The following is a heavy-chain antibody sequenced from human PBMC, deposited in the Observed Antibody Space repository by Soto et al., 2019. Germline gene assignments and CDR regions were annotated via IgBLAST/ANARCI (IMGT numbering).Heavy chain of an antibody. V-gene: IGHV6-1*01. CDR2: TYYRSKWYN. Sequence: PSQTLSLTCAISGDSVSSNSAAWNWIRQSPSRGLEWLGRTYYRSKWYNDYAVSVKSRITINPDTSKNQFSLQLNSVTPEDTAVYYCAGEKSPTSDYGDYVDYYGIDVWGQGTTVTVSS. CDR1: GDSVSSNSAA. D-gene: IGHD4-17*01. J-gene: IGHJ6*02. CDR3: AGEKSPTSDYGDYVDYYGIDV.